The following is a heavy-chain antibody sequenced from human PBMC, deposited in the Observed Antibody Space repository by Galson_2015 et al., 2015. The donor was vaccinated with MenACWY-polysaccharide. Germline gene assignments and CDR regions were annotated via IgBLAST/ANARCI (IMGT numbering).Heavy chain of an antibody. J-gene: IGHJ4*02. CDR3: ARVQGGYSNDWHHPYYFDY. Sequence: SLRLSCAASGFTFTSYAMSWVRQAPGKGLEWVSAIRSSGTNTYYADSVKGRFTISRDSSKNTLYLQMNSLRAEDTAVYYCARVQGGYSNDWHHPYYFDYWGQGTLVTVSS. CDR1: GFTFTSYA. D-gene: IGHD6-13*01. V-gene: IGHV3-23*01. CDR2: IRSSGTNT.